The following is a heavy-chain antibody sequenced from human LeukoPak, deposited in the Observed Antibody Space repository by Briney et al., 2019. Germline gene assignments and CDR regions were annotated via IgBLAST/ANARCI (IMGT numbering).Heavy chain of an antibody. V-gene: IGHV3-23*01. CDR2: ISGGGGT. D-gene: IGHD2-2*01. Sequence: GGSLRLSCAASGFTFSSYSTNWVRQAPGKGLEWVSAISGGGGTYYANSVKGRFTISRDNSKKTLYLQMNSLRAEDTAVYYCAKTIVPAAIEYYFDYWGQGTLVTISS. CDR3: AKTIVPAAIEYYFDY. J-gene: IGHJ4*02. CDR1: GFTFSSYS.